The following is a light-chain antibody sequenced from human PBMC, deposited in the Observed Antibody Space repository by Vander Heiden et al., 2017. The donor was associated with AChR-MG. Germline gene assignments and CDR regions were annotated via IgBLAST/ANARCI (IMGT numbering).Light chain of an antibody. Sequence: QSALTQPASVSGSPGQSIPISCTGTSSDVGSYNLGSWYQQHPGKAPKLMIYEGSKRPSGVSNRFSGSKSGNTASLTISGLQAEDEADYYCCSYAGSSTFYVFGTGTKVTVL. J-gene: IGLJ1*01. V-gene: IGLV2-23*01. CDR1: SSDVGSYNL. CDR2: EGS. CDR3: CSYAGSSTFYV.